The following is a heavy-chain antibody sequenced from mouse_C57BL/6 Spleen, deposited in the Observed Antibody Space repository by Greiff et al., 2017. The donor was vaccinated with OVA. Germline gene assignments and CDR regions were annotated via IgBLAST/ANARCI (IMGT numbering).Heavy chain of an antibody. CDR2: ISDGGSYT. CDR1: GFTFSSYA. CDR3: ARDKDYYGSSYGIFAY. Sequence: EVMLVESGGGLVKPGGSLKLSCAASGFTFSSYAMSWVRQTPEKRLEWVATISDGGSYTYYPDNVKGRFTISRDNAKNNLYLQMSHLKSEDTAMYYCARDKDYYGSSYGIFAYWGQGTLVTVSA. V-gene: IGHV5-4*01. J-gene: IGHJ3*01. D-gene: IGHD1-1*01.